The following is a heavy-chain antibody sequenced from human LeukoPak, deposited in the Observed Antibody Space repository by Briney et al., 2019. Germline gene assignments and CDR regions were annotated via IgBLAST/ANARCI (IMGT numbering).Heavy chain of an antibody. J-gene: IGHJ6*03. Sequence: GGSLRLSCAASGFTFSSYAMHWVRQAPGKGLEWVAVISYDGSNKYYADSVKGRFTISRDNSKNTLYLQMNSLRAEDTAVYYCARISHWAYYMDVWGKGTTVTISS. V-gene: IGHV3-30*04. CDR2: ISYDGSNK. D-gene: IGHD3-16*01. CDR3: ARISHWAYYMDV. CDR1: GFTFSSYA.